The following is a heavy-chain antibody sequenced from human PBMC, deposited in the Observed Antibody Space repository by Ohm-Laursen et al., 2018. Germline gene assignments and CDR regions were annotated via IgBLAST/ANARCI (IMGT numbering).Heavy chain of an antibody. J-gene: IGHJ5*02. CDR1: GFTFSSYA. Sequence: GQTLSLTCAASGFTFSSYAMSWVCQAPGKGLEWVSAISGSGGSTYYADSVKGRFTISRDNSKNTLYLQMNSLTAEDTAVYYCAKEAIVVVPAAIRGGFDGWGQGTLVTVSS. CDR2: ISGSGGST. V-gene: IGHV3-23*01. CDR3: AKEAIVVVPAAIRGGFDG. D-gene: IGHD2-2*01.